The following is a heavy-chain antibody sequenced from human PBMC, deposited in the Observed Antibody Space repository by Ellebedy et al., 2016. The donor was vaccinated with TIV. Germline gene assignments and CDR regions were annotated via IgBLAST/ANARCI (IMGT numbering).Heavy chain of an antibody. Sequence: MPSETLSLTCTVSGDFIMSYYWGWIRQSPRKPPEWIGYVYKSGTTSYNPSLESRVTISSDTSRKQFFLKLTSVTAADAAVYYCARGFLPRPAPFDYWGQGALVSVSS. CDR2: VYKSGTT. CDR3: ARGFLPRPAPFDY. D-gene: IGHD2-2*01. V-gene: IGHV4-4*08. CDR1: GDFIMSYY. J-gene: IGHJ4*02.